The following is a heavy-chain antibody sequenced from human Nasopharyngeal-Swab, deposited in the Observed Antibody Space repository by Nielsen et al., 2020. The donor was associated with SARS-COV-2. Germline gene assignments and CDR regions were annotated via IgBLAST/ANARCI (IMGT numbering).Heavy chain of an antibody. CDR2: IFYSETP. CDR3: ARHAFCSSFRHNWYFDL. Sequence: SETLSLTCTVSGDSVTSNHYFWGWVRQPPGEGLEWIGSIFYSETPSYNPSLKSRVTISVDRTRNQFSLRLSSVAAADTAVYYCARHAFCSSFRHNWYFDLWGRGTLVTVSS. J-gene: IGHJ2*01. CDR1: GDSVTSNHYF. D-gene: IGHD6-6*01. V-gene: IGHV4-39*01.